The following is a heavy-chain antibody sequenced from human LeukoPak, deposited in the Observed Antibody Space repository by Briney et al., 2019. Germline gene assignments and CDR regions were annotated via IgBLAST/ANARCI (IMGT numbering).Heavy chain of an antibody. Sequence: GESLKISCKGSGYSFTSYWIGWVRQMPGKGLEWMGIIYPGDSDTRYSPSFQGQVTISADKSISTAYLQWSSLKASDTAMYYCARGGGTYCGGDCHDAFDIWSQGTMVTVSS. J-gene: IGHJ3*02. CDR2: IYPGDSDT. D-gene: IGHD2-21*02. CDR1: GYSFTSYW. CDR3: ARGGGTYCGGDCHDAFDI. V-gene: IGHV5-51*01.